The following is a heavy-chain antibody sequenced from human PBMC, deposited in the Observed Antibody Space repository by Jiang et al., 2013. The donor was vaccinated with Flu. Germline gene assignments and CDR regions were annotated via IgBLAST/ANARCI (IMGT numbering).Heavy chain of an antibody. V-gene: IGHV4-38-2*02. J-gene: IGHJ4*02. CDR2: IYQSGTA. D-gene: IGHD3-9*01. CDR3: ARDSESTGYSDY. Sequence: IGSIYQSGTAYYNPSLKSRVTISVDTSKNDFSLKLHSLTAADTAVYYCARDSESTGYSDYWGQGTLVTVSS.